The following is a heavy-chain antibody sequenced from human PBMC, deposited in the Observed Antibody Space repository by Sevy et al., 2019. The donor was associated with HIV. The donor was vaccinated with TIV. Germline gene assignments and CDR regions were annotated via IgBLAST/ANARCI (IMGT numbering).Heavy chain of an antibody. CDR3: ARDDRPSGWLFDY. CDR2: INRDGSTK. D-gene: IGHD6-19*01. V-gene: IGHV3-7*01. J-gene: IGHJ4*02. CDR1: GFTFSSYW. Sequence: GGSLRLSCAASGFTFSSYWMTWVRQAPGKGLEWVANINRDGSTKNYVDSVKGGFTSSRDNAKNSLYLEMNSLGAEDTAVYYCARDDRPSGWLFDYWGQGTLVTVSS.